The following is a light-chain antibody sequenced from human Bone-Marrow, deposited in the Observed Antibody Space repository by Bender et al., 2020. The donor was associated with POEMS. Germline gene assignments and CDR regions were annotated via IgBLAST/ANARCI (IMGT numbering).Light chain of an antibody. CDR1: ASDRGTTP. CDR3: SSYAGSKTHV. Sequence: QSVLTQPPSASATPGQRVTISCSRSASDRGTTPINWYQHLPGTAPKLIIYNSDQRPSGVPDRFSGSKSGNTASLTVSGLQAEDEAHYYCSSYAGSKTHVFGTGTKVTVL. J-gene: IGLJ1*01. CDR2: NSD. V-gene: IGLV1-44*01.